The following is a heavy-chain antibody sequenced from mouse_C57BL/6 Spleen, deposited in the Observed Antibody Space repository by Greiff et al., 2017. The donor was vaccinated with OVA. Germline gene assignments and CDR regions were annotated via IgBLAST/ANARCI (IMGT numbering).Heavy chain of an antibody. V-gene: IGHV1-26*01. D-gene: IGHD2-4*01. Sequence: EVQLQQSGPELVKPGASVKISCKASGYTFTDYYMNWVKQSHGKSLEWIGDINPNNGGTNYNQKFKGKATLTVDKSSSTAYMELRSLTSEDSAVYYCARRTYDYEAWFAYWGQGTLVTVSA. CDR3: ARRTYDYEAWFAY. J-gene: IGHJ3*01. CDR1: GYTFTDYY. CDR2: INPNNGGT.